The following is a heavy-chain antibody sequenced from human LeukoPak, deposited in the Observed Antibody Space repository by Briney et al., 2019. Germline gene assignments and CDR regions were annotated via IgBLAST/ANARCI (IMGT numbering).Heavy chain of an antibody. Sequence: GASVKVSCKASGYTFTSYGISWVRQAPGQGLEWMGWISAYNGNTNYAQKLQGRVTMSTDTSTSTAYMELRSLRSDDTAVYYCAREDAYDSSGDYWGQGILVTVSS. V-gene: IGHV1-18*01. CDR3: AREDAYDSSGDY. J-gene: IGHJ4*02. CDR2: ISAYNGNT. CDR1: GYTFTSYG. D-gene: IGHD3-22*01.